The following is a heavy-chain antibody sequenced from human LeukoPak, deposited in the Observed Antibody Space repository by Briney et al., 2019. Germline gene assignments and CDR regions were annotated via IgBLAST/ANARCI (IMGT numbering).Heavy chain of an antibody. CDR1: GYTCITYE. CDR2: MNPNSGNT. J-gene: IGHJ3*01. D-gene: IGHD4/OR15-4a*01. Sequence: ASVKVSCKASGYTCITYEIIWVRQATGQGLEWMGWMNPNSGNTGYAQKFQSRVTMTRDTSKDTAYMELSSLRSEDTGVYFCARGRYGANPLSLWGQGTMVTVAS. V-gene: IGHV1-8*01. CDR3: ARGRYGANPLSL.